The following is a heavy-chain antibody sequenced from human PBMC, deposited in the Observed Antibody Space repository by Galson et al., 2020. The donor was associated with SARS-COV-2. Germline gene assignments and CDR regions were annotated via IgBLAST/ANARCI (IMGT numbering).Heavy chain of an antibody. V-gene: IGHV4-59*01. CDR1: GGSLSGYH. CDR2: MYYSGST. D-gene: IGHD3-22*01. CDR3: ASDLTMMGGLDV. J-gene: IGHJ6*02. Sequence: ETSETLSLTCTVSGGSLSGYHWHWIRQPPGKGLEWIGYMYYSGSTKYNPSLKSRVTISVDTSKNQFCLKLSSVTAADTAVYYCASDLTMMGGLDVWGQGTTVTVSS.